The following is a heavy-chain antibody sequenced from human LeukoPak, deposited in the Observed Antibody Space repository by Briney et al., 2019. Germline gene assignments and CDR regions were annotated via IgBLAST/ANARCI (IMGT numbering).Heavy chain of an antibody. V-gene: IGHV4-59*08. Sequence: PSETLSLTCTVSGGSISSYYWTWIRQPPGKGMEWIGYIFYSGSTNYNPSLKSRITISADTSKNQISLRLSSVTAADTAVYYCARGAPITIFGVVTLRAFDIWGQGTMVTVSS. CDR1: GGSISSYY. CDR2: IFYSGST. D-gene: IGHD3-3*01. CDR3: ARGAPITIFGVVTLRAFDI. J-gene: IGHJ3*02.